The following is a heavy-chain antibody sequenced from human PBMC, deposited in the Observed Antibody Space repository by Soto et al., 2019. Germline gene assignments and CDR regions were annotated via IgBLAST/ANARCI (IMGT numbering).Heavy chain of an antibody. Sequence: GGSLRLFYAASGFTFSSYSMNWVRQAPGRGLELVSSISSSSSYIYYADSVKGRFTISRDNAKNSLYLQMNSLRAEDTAVYYCAKIGYCSGGSCYSGRSYGMDVWGQGTTVTVSS. CDR3: AKIGYCSGGSCYSGRSYGMDV. V-gene: IGHV3-21*01. CDR1: GFTFSSYS. CDR2: ISSSSSYI. J-gene: IGHJ6*02. D-gene: IGHD2-15*01.